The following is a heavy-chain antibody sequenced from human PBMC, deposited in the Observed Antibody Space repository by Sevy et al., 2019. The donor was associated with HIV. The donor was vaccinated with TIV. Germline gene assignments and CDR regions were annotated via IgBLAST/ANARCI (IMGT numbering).Heavy chain of an antibody. J-gene: IGHJ4*02. Sequence: GGSLRLSCTASGFTFSSYWMSWVRQAPGKGLEWVANIKQDGSEKYYVDSVKGRFTISRDNARSSLCLQMNSLRAEDTAVYYCARDSSGFGDYWGQGTLVTVSS. D-gene: IGHD6-19*01. CDR2: IKQDGSEK. V-gene: IGHV3-7*01. CDR3: ARDSSGFGDY. CDR1: GFTFSSYW.